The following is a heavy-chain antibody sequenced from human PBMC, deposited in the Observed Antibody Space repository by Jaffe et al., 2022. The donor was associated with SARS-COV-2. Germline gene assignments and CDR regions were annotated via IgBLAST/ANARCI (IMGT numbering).Heavy chain of an antibody. V-gene: IGHV4-4*07. Sequence: QVQLQESGPGLVKPSETLSLTCTVSGGSTPGYYWSWIRQPAGKRLEWIGGVYASDHVKYNPSLESRATVSIDTSKNQFYLTLKSVTAADTAVYYCARDNNSWQEYLRHWGLGTLVTVSS. CDR3: ARDNNSWQEYLRH. J-gene: IGHJ1*01. CDR2: VYASDHV. CDR1: GGSTPGYY. D-gene: IGHD6-13*01.